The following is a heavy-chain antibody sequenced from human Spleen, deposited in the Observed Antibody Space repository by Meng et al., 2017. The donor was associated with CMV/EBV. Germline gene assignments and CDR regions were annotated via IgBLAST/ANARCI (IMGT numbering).Heavy chain of an antibody. J-gene: IGHJ4*02. CDR1: GYQIDIYV. V-gene: IGHV1-18*01. CDR3: ARAGAAVTTNFDF. D-gene: IGHD4-17*01. CDR2: VSAEDGDT. Sequence: WKASGYQIDIYVITWVRQAPGQGLEWVGWVSAEDGDTDYGQKFQSRVTVTADTFTKTAYMEMRSLRSDDSAMYYCARAGAAVTTNFDFWGQGTLVTVSS.